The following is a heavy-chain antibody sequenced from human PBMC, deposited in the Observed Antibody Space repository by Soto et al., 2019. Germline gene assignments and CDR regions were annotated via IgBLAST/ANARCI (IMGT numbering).Heavy chain of an antibody. CDR1: GFTFSEYD. CDR2: ISYVGTKT. CDR3: ARTDTVGTYFEF. V-gene: IGHV3-30*05. J-gene: IGHJ4*01. Sequence: QVQLVESGGGVVQPGMSLSLSCAGSGFTFSEYDMHCVRQAPGKGLEWVALISYVGTKTDYADSVKGRFTISRDNFRKTVSLQMESLRAEGSAVYFCARTDTVGTYFEFWGRGTLVTVSS. D-gene: IGHD4-4*01.